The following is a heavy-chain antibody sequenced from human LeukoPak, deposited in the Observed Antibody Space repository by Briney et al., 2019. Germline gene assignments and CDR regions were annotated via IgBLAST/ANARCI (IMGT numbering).Heavy chain of an antibody. J-gene: IGHJ5*02. Sequence: PSETLSLTCAVYGGSFSGYYWSWIRQPPGKGLEWIGEINHSGSTNYNPSLKSRVTISVDTSKNQFSLKLSSVTAADTAVYYCARGMVGYCSSTSCRELDPWGQGTLVTVSS. D-gene: IGHD2-2*01. CDR3: ARGMVGYCSSTSCRELDP. V-gene: IGHV4-34*01. CDR2: INHSGST. CDR1: GGSFSGYY.